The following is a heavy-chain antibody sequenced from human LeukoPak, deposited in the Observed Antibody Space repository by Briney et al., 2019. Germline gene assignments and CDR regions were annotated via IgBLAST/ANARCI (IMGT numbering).Heavy chain of an antibody. V-gene: IGHV3-30*04. CDR2: ISYDGSNK. D-gene: IGHD3-22*01. J-gene: IGHJ5*02. CDR1: GFTFSSYA. CDR3: AKLPRSSGLPSS. Sequence: PGGSLRLSCAASGFTFSSYAMHWVRQAPGKGLEWVAVISYDGSNKYYADSVKGRFTISRDNSKNTLYLQMNSLRAEDTALYYCAKLPRSSGLPSSWGQGTLVTVSS.